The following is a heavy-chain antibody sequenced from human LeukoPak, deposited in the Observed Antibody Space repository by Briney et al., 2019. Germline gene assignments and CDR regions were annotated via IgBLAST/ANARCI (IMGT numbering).Heavy chain of an antibody. V-gene: IGHV1-2*02. CDR3: ARGLARLRFFDRLFY. Sequence: ASVKVSCTASGYTFTAYYMHWVRQAPGQGLEWMGWINPNSGGTNYAQNFQGRVTMTRDTSISTAYMELSRLRSDDTAVYYCARGLARLRFFDRLFYWGQGTLVTVSS. J-gene: IGHJ4*02. CDR2: INPNSGGT. D-gene: IGHD3-9*01. CDR1: GYTFTAYY.